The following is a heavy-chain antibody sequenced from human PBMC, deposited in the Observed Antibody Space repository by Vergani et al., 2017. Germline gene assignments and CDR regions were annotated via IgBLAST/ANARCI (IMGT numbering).Heavy chain of an antibody. V-gene: IGHV4-59*12. CDR1: GGSISSYY. CDR3: ARGVGGI. Sequence: QVQLQESGPGLVKPSETLSLTCTVSGGSISSYYWSWIRQPPGKGLEWIGYIYYSGSTNYNPSLKSRVTISVDTSKNQFSLKLSSVTAADTAVYYCARGVGGIWGQGTLVTVSS. J-gene: IGHJ4*02. CDR2: IYYSGST. D-gene: IGHD1-14*01.